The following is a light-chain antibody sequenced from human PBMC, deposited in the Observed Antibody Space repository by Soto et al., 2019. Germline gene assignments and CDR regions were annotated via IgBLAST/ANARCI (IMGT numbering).Light chain of an antibody. CDR2: DAS. V-gene: IGKV3-11*01. CDR1: QSVYSY. J-gene: IGKJ2*01. Sequence: EIVMTQSPATLSVSPGERATLSCRASQSVYSYLAWYQQKPGQAPRLLIYDASNRAAGIPARFSGSGSGTDFTLTISSLEPEDFAVYYCQHRSNWPPYTFGQGTKVDIK. CDR3: QHRSNWPPYT.